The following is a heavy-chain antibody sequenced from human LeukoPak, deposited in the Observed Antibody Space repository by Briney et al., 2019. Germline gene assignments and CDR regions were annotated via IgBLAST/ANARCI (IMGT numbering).Heavy chain of an antibody. CDR3: TTDLPR. J-gene: IGHJ4*02. CDR1: GFTFSNVW. CDR2: IRSKIDGGTT. V-gene: IGHV3-15*01. Sequence: GGSLRLSCEASGFTFSNVWMAWVRQAPGKGLEWVGRIRSKIDGGTTDYAAPVKGRFTISRDDSKNTLYLQMHSLKIEDTALYYCTTDLPRWGQGTLVTVSS.